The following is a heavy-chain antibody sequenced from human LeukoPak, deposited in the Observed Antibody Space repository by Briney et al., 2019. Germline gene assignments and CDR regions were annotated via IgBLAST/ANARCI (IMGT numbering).Heavy chain of an antibody. D-gene: IGHD4-23*01. CDR1: GFTFSDYA. Sequence: GGSLRLSCAASGFTFSDYAMNWVRQAPGKGLEWVSGISGNGGGTYYADSVKGRFTISRDNSKNTLYLQMNSLTAEDTAVYYCAKSSGNSVSLYFDYWGQGTLVTVSS. CDR3: AKSSGNSVSLYFDY. CDR2: ISGNGGGT. J-gene: IGHJ4*02. V-gene: IGHV3-23*01.